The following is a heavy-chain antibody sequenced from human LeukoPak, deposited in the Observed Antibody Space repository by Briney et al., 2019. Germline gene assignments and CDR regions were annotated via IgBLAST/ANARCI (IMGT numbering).Heavy chain of an antibody. V-gene: IGHV3-30*18. J-gene: IGHJ6*02. CDR1: GFTFSNHG. CDR3: AKGHGDYYYYGMDV. D-gene: IGHD2-8*01. CDR2: ISYDGSNK. Sequence: GSLRLSCAASGFTFSNHGMYWVRQAPGKGLEWVAVISYDGSNKYYADSVKGRFTISRDNSKNTLYLQMNSLRAEDTAVYYCAKGHGDYYYYGMDVWGQGTTVTVSS.